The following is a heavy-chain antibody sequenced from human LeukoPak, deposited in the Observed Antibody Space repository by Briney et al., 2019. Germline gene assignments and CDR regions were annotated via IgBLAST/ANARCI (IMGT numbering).Heavy chain of an antibody. CDR1: GFLVSTNY. CDR3: ARGHTSRHPDPFDY. D-gene: IGHD2-2*01. Sequence: GSLSLSCAASGFLVSTNYRSWVRQAPGKGLEWVSVMYSGGAIHYADSVKGRVTISIDKSKNTLYLQLNSLRAEDTAMYFCARGHTSRHPDPFDYWGQGTLVIVSS. J-gene: IGHJ4*02. CDR2: MYSGGAI. V-gene: IGHV3-53*01.